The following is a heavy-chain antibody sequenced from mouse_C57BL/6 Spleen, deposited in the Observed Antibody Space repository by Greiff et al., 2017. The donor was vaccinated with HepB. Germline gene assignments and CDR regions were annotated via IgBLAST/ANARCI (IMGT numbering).Heavy chain of an antibody. D-gene: IGHD1-1*01. CDR2: INPSNGGT. CDR1: GYTFTSYW. Sequence: QVQLQQSGTELVKPGASVKLSCKASGYTFTSYWMHWVKQRPGQGLEWIGNINPSNGGTNYNEKFKSKATLTVDKSSSTAYMQLSSLTSEDSAVYDCARGSSYVYYFDYWGQGTTLTVSS. CDR3: ARGSSYVYYFDY. J-gene: IGHJ2*01. V-gene: IGHV1-53*01.